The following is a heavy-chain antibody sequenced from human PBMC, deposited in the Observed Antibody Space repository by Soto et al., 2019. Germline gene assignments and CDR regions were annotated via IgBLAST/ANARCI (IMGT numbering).Heavy chain of an antibody. CDR1: GFTFSSYS. J-gene: IGHJ4*02. Sequence: GGSLRLSCAASGFTFSSYSMNWVRQAPGKGLEWVSSISSSSSYIYYADSVKGRFTISRDNAKNSLYLQMNSLRAEDTAVYYCAREEKKAYYYGSGSYSFFDYWGQGTLVTVSS. CDR3: AREEKKAYYYGSGSYSFFDY. V-gene: IGHV3-21*01. CDR2: ISSSSSYI. D-gene: IGHD3-10*01.